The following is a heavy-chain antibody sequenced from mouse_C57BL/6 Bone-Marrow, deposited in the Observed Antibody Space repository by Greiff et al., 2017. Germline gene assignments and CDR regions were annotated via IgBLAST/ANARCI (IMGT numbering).Heavy chain of an antibody. V-gene: IGHV5-4*01. Sequence: EVKLMESGGGLVKPGGSLKLSCAASGFTFSSYAMSWVRQTPEKRLEWVATISDGGSYTYYPDNVKGRFTISRDNAKNNLYLQMSHLKSEDTAMYYCARDRPPWYFDVWGTGTTVTVSS. J-gene: IGHJ1*03. CDR2: ISDGGSYT. CDR1: GFTFSSYA. CDR3: ARDRPPWYFDV.